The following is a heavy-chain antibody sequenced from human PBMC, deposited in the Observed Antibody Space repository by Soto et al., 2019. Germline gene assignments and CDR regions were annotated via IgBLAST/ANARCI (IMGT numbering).Heavy chain of an antibody. CDR3: AKRYYDILTGYYMDFDY. CDR1: GFTFDEYA. V-gene: IGHV3-30*18. J-gene: IGHJ4*02. D-gene: IGHD3-9*01. CDR2: ISYDASNK. Sequence: GGSLRLSCAASGFTFDEYALTWFRQAPGKGLEWVAVISYDASNKYYTDSVKGRFTISRDNSKNTLYLQMNSLRAEDTAVYYCAKRYYDILTGYYMDFDYWGQGTLVTVSS.